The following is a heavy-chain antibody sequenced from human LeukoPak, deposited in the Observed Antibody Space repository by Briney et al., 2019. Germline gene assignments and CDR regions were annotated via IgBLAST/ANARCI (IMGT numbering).Heavy chain of an antibody. Sequence: GGSLRLSCAASGFTFSGYGMHWVRQAPGKGLEWVAVIWYDGTNKYYADSVKGRFTISRDSSKNTLYLQMNSLRAEDTAVYYCARAAYDSSGYLTLWGQGTLVTVSS. CDR1: GFTFSGYG. V-gene: IGHV3-33*08. J-gene: IGHJ4*02. CDR2: IWYDGTNK. CDR3: ARAAYDSSGYLTL. D-gene: IGHD3-22*01.